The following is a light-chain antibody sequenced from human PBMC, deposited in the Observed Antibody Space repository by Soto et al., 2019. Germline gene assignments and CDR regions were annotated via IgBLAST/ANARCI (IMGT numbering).Light chain of an antibody. Sequence: EIVLTQSPATLSLSPGEGATLSCRASQSVSSYLAWYQQKPGQAPRLLSYDASNRANGIPARFSGSGSGTDFTLIISGLEPEDFAVYYCQQRSNWPVTFGLGIQV. CDR2: DAS. CDR3: QQRSNWPVT. J-gene: IGKJ1*01. CDR1: QSVSSY. V-gene: IGKV3-11*01.